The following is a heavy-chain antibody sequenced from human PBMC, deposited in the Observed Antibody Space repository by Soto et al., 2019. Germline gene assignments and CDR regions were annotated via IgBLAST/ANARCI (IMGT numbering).Heavy chain of an antibody. V-gene: IGHV3-30-3*01. CDR3: AREQYGEHYFDY. Sequence: QVQLVESGGGVVQPGRSLRLSCAASGFTFSAYAMHWVRQVPGKGLEWVAVISYDGSKIYYADSVKGRFTISRDNSKNRLYLQMNSLRGDDTAVYSCAREQYGEHYFDYWGQGTLVTVSS. CDR1: GFTFSAYA. CDR2: ISYDGSKI. J-gene: IGHJ4*02. D-gene: IGHD4-17*01.